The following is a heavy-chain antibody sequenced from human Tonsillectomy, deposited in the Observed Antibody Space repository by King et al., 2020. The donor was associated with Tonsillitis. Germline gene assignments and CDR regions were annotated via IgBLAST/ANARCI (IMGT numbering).Heavy chain of an antibody. D-gene: IGHD6-19*01. CDR1: GFTFSSYA. Sequence: VQLVESGGGLVQPGGSLRLSCSASGFTFSSYAMHWVRQAPGKGLEYVSAISSNGGRTYYADSVKGRFTISRDNSKNTLYLQMSSLRAEDTAVYYCVKDDSGWYVRYFDYWGQGTLVTVSS. CDR2: ISSNGGRT. V-gene: IGHV3-64D*06. CDR3: VKDDSGWYVRYFDY. J-gene: IGHJ4*02.